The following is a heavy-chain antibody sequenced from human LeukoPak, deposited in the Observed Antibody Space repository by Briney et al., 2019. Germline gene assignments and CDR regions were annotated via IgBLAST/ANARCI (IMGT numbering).Heavy chain of an antibody. CDR3: APGSTSGSRGCWFDP. Sequence: SETLSLTCTVSSGSISTSDYYWGWIRQPPGKGLERIGSIYYSVNTYYNPSLRGRVTISVDTSKNQFSLRLSSVTAADTAIYYCAPGSTSGSRGCWFDPWGQGTLVTVSS. CDR2: IYYSVNT. D-gene: IGHD1-26*01. V-gene: IGHV4-39*01. J-gene: IGHJ5*02. CDR1: SGSISTSDYY.